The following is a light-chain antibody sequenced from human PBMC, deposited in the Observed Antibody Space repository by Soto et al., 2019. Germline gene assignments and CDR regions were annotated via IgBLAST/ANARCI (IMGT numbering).Light chain of an antibody. J-gene: IGLJ2*01. CDR1: SSDVGGYSY. Sequence: QSALTQPASVSGSPGQSITISCTGTSSDVGGYSYVSWYQQYPGKAPTLMIYEVNYRPSGVSSRFSGSRSGNTASLTISGLQAEDEAHYYCSSSTDTSILFGGGTQLTVL. CDR3: SSSTDTSIL. CDR2: EVN. V-gene: IGLV2-14*01.